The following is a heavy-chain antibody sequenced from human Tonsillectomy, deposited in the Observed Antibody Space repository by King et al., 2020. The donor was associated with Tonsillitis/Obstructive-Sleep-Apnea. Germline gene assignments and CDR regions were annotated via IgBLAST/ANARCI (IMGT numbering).Heavy chain of an antibody. CDR3: ARRDYYYMDD. CDR2: IYYSGST. CDR1: GGSISSYY. J-gene: IGHJ6*03. V-gene: IGHV4-59*01. Sequence: QLQESGPGLVKPSETLSLTCTVSGGSISSYYWSWIRQPPGKGLEWIGYIYYSGSTNYNPSLKSRVTISVDTSKNQFSLKLSPVPAADTAVYYCARRDYYYMDDWDKGTTVTVSS.